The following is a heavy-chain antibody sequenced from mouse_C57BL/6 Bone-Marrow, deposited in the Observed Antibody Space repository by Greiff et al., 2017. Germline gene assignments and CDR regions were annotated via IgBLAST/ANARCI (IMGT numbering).Heavy chain of an antibody. CDR2: IDPSDSYT. V-gene: IGHV1-50*01. Sequence: QVQLQQPGAELVKPGASVKLSCKASGYTFTSYWMQWVKQRPGQGLEWIAEIDPSDSYTNYNQKFKGKATLTVDTSSSTAYMQLSSLTSEDSAVXYCAKGFAYWGQGTLVTVSA. CDR1: GYTFTSYW. CDR3: AKGFAY. J-gene: IGHJ3*01.